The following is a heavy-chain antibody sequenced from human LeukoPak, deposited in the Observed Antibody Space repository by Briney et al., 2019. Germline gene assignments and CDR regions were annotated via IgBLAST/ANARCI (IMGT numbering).Heavy chain of an antibody. CDR3: AREDESGWRRFDY. CDR1: GDTFSGYF. Sequence: ASVNVSCMASGDTFSGYFIHWVRQAPGQGLEWMGNINTYSGVTNYAQNFQGRVTMTRDTSISTAYMELSSLRSDDTAVFYCAREDESGWRRFDYWGQGNLVTVSS. D-gene: IGHD6-19*01. CDR2: INTYSGVT. V-gene: IGHV1-2*02. J-gene: IGHJ4*02.